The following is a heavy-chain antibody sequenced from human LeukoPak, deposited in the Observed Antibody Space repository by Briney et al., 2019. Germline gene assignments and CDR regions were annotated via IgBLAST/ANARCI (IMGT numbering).Heavy chain of an antibody. CDR3: ARAPEIVVVTAPLHHDY. V-gene: IGHV3-53*01. CDR2: IYTGGRT. J-gene: IGHJ4*02. Sequence: GGSLRLSCAASGFTVSSNYMTWVRQAPEKGLEWVSVIYTGGRTYYASSVEGRFTISRDNSKNTLYLQMNSLRAEDTAVYYCARAPEIVVVTAPLHHDYWGQGTLVTVSS. CDR1: GFTVSSNY. D-gene: IGHD2-21*02.